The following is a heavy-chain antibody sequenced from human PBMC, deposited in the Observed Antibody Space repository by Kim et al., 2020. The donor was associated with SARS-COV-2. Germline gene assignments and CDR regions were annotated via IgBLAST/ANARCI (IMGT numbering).Heavy chain of an antibody. V-gene: IGHV4-34*01. D-gene: IGHD2-21*01. Sequence: SETLSLTCAVYGGSFNGHYWNWFRQPPGMGLEWIGEINHTGDTKYSPSLKSRATLSVETSKNQFSLKLRSVTAADTAVYYCARRPAGIDSWGQGTPVTGS. CDR2: INHTGDT. J-gene: IGHJ4*02. CDR1: GGSFNGHY. CDR3: ARRPAGIDS.